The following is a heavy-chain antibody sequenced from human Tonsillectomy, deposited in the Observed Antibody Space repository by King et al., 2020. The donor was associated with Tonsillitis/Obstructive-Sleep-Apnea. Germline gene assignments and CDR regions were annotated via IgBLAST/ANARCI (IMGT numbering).Heavy chain of an antibody. D-gene: IGHD1-26*01. V-gene: IGHV4-59*08. CDR3: ARHHRGGGSYVDY. J-gene: IGHJ4*02. CDR2: IYYSGST. CDR1: GGSISSYY. Sequence: QLQESGPGLVKPSETLSLTCTVSGGSISSYYWSWIRQPPGKGLEWIGYIYYSGSTNYNPSLKSRVTISVDTSKNQFSLKLSSVTAADTAAYYCARHHRGGGSYVDYWGQGTLVTVSS.